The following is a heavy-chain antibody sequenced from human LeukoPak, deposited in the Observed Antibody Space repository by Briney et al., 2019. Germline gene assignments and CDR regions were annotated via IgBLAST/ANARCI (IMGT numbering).Heavy chain of an antibody. CDR3: ARGRLPYDYVWGSYRYRQLAFDI. D-gene: IGHD3-16*02. CDR2: MNPNSGNT. CDR1: GYTFTSYD. V-gene: IGHV1-8*01. Sequence: ASVKVSCKASGYTFTSYDINWVRQATGQGLEWMGWMNPNSGNTGYAQKFQGRVTMTRNTSISTAYMELSSLRSEDTAVYYCARGRLPYDYVWGSYRYRQLAFDIWGQGTMVTVSS. J-gene: IGHJ3*02.